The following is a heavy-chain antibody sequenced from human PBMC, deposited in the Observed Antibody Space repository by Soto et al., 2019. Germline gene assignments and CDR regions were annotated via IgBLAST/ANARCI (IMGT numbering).Heavy chain of an antibody. J-gene: IGHJ4*02. CDR3: AKALPLIAARGYFDY. D-gene: IGHD6-6*01. V-gene: IGHV3-23*01. Sequence: GGSLRISCAASGFTFSSYAMSGVRQAPGKGLEWVSAISGSGGSTYYADSVKGRFTISRDNSKNTLYLQMNSLRAEDTAVYYCAKALPLIAARGYFDYWGQGTLVTVSS. CDR2: ISGSGGST. CDR1: GFTFSSYA.